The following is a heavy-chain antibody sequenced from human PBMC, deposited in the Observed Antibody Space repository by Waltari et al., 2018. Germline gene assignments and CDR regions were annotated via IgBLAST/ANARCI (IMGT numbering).Heavy chain of an antibody. Sequence: VQLEESGGGLVQPGGSLRLSCPASGFTFSIYWLDGVRQAPGKGLVWVSRINFDGSITNYADSVKGRFTISRDNAKNTLYLQMSSLRAEDTAVYYCVLGEKYFDFWGQGTLVTVSS. CDR2: INFDGSIT. J-gene: IGHJ4*02. V-gene: IGHV3-74*01. CDR3: VLGEKYFDF. CDR1: GFTFSIYW.